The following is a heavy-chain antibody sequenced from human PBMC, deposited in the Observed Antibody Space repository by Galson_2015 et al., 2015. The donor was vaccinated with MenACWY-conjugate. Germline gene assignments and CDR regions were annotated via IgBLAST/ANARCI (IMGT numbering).Heavy chain of an antibody. CDR2: ISAYNGNT. D-gene: IGHD3/OR15-3a*01. CDR1: GYTFTSYG. Sequence: SVKVSCKASGYTFTSYGISWVRQAPGQGLEWMGWISAYNGNTNCAQKLQGRVTMTTDTSTSTAYMELRSLRSDDTAVYYCARDGTGYYRSYYYGMDVWGQGTTVTVSS. J-gene: IGHJ6*02. CDR3: ARDGTGYYRSYYYGMDV. V-gene: IGHV1-18*01.